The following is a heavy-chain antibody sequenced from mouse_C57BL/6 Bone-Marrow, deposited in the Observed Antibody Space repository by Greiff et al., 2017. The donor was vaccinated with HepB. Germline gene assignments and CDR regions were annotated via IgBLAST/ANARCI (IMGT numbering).Heavy chain of an antibody. CDR2: IYPGDGDT. CDR3: ANYYYGSSYGFAY. V-gene: IGHV1-82*01. Sequence: LVESGPELVKPGASVKISCKASGYAFSSSWMNWVKQRPGKGLEWIGRIYPGDGDTNYNGKFKGKATLTADKSSSTAYMQLSSLTSEGSAVYLCANYYYGSSYGFAYWGQGTLVTVSA. D-gene: IGHD1-1*01. J-gene: IGHJ3*01. CDR1: GYAFSSSW.